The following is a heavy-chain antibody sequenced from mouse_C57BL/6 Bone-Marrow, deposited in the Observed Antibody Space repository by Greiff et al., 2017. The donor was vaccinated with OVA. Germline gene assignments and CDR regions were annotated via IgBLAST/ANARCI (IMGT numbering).Heavy chain of an antibody. V-gene: IGHV1-26*01. J-gene: IGHJ3*01. CDR3: AREGWFRLAWFAY. CDR1: GYTFTDYY. CDR2: INPNNGGT. Sequence: EVQLQQSGPELVKPGASVKISCKASGYTFTDYYMNWVKQSHGKSLEWIGDINPNNGGTSYNQKFKGKATLTVDKSSSTAYMELRSLTSEDSAVYYCAREGWFRLAWFAYWGQGTLVTVSA. D-gene: IGHD2-3*01.